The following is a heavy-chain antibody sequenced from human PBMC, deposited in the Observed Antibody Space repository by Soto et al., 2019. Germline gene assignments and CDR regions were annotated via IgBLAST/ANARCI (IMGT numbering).Heavy chain of an antibody. CDR2: IYYSGST. V-gene: IGHV4-39*07. D-gene: IGHD3-10*01. CDR1: GGSISSDIYY. CDR3: ASTSMVRGEGAFDI. J-gene: IGHJ3*02. Sequence: SETLSLTCTVSGGSISSDIYYWGWIRQSPEKGLEWIASIYYSGSTYYNPTLKSRLIISVDTSKSQFSLKLSSATAADTAVYYCASTSMVRGEGAFDIWGQGTMVTVSS.